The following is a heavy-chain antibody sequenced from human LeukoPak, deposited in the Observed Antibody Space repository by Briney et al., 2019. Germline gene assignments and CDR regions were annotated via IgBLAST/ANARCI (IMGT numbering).Heavy chain of an antibody. Sequence: GGSLRLSCTASGFTFSTYAMMWVRQIPGKGLEWVSAITAGSGSALYADSVKGRFTISRDDSKHTLFLQMNSLRAEDTAVYYCARDPNGDYIGAFDMWGPGIMVTVSS. CDR2: ITAGSGSA. V-gene: IGHV3-23*01. J-gene: IGHJ3*02. CDR1: GFTFSTYA. CDR3: ARDPNGDYIGAFDM. D-gene: IGHD4-17*01.